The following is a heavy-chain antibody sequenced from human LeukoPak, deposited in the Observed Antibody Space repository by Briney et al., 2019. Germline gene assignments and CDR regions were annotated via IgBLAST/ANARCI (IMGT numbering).Heavy chain of an antibody. V-gene: IGHV1-2*02. J-gene: IGHJ4*02. CDR3: ARAKTVVTRIVNFDY. CDR2: INPNSGGT. D-gene: IGHD4-23*01. CDR1: GYTFTGYY. Sequence: GASVKVSCKASGYTFTGYYMHWVRQAPGQGLEWMGWINPNSGGTNYAQKFQGRVTMTRDTSISTAYMELSRLRSDDTAVYYCARAKTVVTRIVNFDYWGQGTLVTVSS.